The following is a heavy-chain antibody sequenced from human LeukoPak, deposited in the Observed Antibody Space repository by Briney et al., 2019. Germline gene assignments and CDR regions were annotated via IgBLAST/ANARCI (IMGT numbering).Heavy chain of an antibody. J-gene: IGHJ3*02. CDR1: GFTFSDYY. Sequence: PGGSLRLSCAASGFTFSDYYMSWIRQAPGKGLEWVSYISSSGSTIYYADSVKGRFTISRDNAKNSLYLQMNSLRAEDTAVYYCARGADVLLWFGEPRHDAFDIWGQGTMVTVSS. V-gene: IGHV3-11*01. CDR3: ARGADVLLWFGEPRHDAFDI. CDR2: ISSSGSTI. D-gene: IGHD3-10*01.